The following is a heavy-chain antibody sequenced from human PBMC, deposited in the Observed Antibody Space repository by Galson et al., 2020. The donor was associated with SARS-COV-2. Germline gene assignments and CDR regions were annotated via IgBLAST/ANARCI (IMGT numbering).Heavy chain of an antibody. CDR3: AKLAEGRRTSEDY. D-gene: IGHD3-3*02. J-gene: IGHJ4*02. V-gene: IGHV4-59*08. Sequence: ETSETLSLTCTVTRGSISGHYWSWIRQSPGNGLEWIGYVSDTGSANYNPSLKSRVTISLDPPMGRISLKVRSAPAADTAVFYCAKLAEGRRTSEDYWGQGTLVTVSS. CDR1: RGSISGHY. CDR2: VSDTGSA.